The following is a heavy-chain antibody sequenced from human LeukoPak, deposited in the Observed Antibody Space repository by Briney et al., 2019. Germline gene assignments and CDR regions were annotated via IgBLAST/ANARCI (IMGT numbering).Heavy chain of an antibody. V-gene: IGHV1-69*04. D-gene: IGHD3-10*01. Sequence: SVKVSRKASGGTFSSYAISWVRQAPGQGLEWMGRIIPILGIANYAQKFQGRVTITADKSTSTAYMELSSLRSEDTAVYYCASGEYYCGSGSYHENYYYYYGMDVWGQGTTVTVSS. CDR3: ASGEYYCGSGSYHENYYYYYGMDV. CDR2: IIPILGIA. CDR1: GGTFSSYA. J-gene: IGHJ6*02.